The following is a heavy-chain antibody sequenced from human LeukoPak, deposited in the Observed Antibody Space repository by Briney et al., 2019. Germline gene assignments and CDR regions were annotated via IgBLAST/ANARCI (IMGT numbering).Heavy chain of an antibody. D-gene: IGHD2-15*01. CDR1: GFTFSGSA. V-gene: IGHV3-73*01. J-gene: IGHJ4*02. CDR3: TRGGISYCSGGSCYSY. CDR2: IRSKANSYAT. Sequence: PGGSLRLSCAASGFTFSGSAMHLVRQASGKGLEWVGRIRSKANSYATAYAASVKGRFTISRDDSKNTAYLQMNSLKTEDTAVYYCTRGGISYCSGGSCYSYWGQGTLVTVSS.